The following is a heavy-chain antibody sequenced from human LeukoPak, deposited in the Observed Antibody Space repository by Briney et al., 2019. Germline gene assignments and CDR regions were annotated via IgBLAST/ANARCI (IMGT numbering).Heavy chain of an antibody. CDR1: GYTFISFY. V-gene: IGHV1-46*01. Sequence: GASVKVSCKASGYTFISFYLHWVRQAPGQGLEWMGIIKPSGGDTSFAQKFQARVTLTRDTSTSTVYMELSSLTFEDTAVYYCARGRSIVAFDYWGQGTLVTVSS. CDR2: IKPSGGDT. CDR3: ARGRSIVAFDY. D-gene: IGHD5-12*01. J-gene: IGHJ4*02.